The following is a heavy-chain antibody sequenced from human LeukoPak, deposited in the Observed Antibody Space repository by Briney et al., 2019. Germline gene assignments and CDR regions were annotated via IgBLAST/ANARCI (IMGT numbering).Heavy chain of an antibody. CDR1: GFTFSSYA. J-gene: IGHJ4*02. D-gene: IGHD6-13*01. CDR2: ISYDGSNK. V-gene: IGHV3-30*18. Sequence: GGSLRLSCAASGFTFSSYAMSWVRQAPGKGLEWVAVISYDGSNKYYADSVKGRFTISRDNSKNTLYLQMNSLRAEDTAVYYCAKDASSSYFDYWGQGTLVTVSS. CDR3: AKDASSSYFDY.